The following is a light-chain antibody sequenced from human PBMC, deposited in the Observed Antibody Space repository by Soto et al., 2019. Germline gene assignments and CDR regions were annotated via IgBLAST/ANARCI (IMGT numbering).Light chain of an antibody. J-gene: IGKJ1*01. CDR2: DAS. CDR3: QQRSNWPPWT. V-gene: IGKV3-11*01. Sequence: NVLTQAPSALTLAPGESATLTRKASQSVSSYLAWYQQKPGQAPRLLIYDASNRATGIPARFSGSGSGTDFTLTISSLEPEDFAVYYCQQRSNWPPWTFGQGTKVDIK. CDR1: QSVSSY.